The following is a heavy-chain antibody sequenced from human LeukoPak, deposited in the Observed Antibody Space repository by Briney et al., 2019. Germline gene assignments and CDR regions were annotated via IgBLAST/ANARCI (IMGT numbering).Heavy chain of an antibody. J-gene: IGHJ6*02. Sequence: SGGSLRLSCAASGFTFSSYAMSWVRQAPGKGLEWVSGISGSGNRTYYADSVKGRFTISGDNSKNTLFLQMNSLRAEDTAVYYCAKNLYCGGGSCYPSALGMDVWGQGTTVTVSS. V-gene: IGHV3-23*01. CDR1: GFTFSSYA. CDR3: AKNLYCGGGSCYPSALGMDV. CDR2: ISGSGNRT. D-gene: IGHD2-15*01.